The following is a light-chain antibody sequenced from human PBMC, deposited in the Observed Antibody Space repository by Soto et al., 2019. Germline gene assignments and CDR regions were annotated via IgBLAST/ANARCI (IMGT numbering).Light chain of an antibody. CDR1: NSDVGGYDY. J-gene: IGLJ1*01. V-gene: IGLV2-8*01. CDR3: SSYAGSNNYV. CDR2: EVS. Sequence: QSVLTQPPSASGSTGQSVTISCTGTNSDVGGYDYVSWYQQHPGKAPKLMIYEVSKRPSGVPDRFSGSKSANTASLTVSGLQAEDEADYYCSSYAGSNNYVFGTGTKVTVL.